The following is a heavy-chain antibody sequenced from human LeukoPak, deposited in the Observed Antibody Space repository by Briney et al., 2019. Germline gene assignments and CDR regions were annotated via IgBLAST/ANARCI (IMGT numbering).Heavy chain of an antibody. D-gene: IGHD3-16*01. Sequence: PGGSLRLSCAASGFTLDDYAMHWVRQAPGKGLEWVSGISWNSGSIGYADSVKGRFTISRDNAKNSLYLQMNSLRAEDTALYYCAKAIQGMITSPFDYWGQGTLVTVSS. CDR3: AKAIQGMITSPFDY. J-gene: IGHJ4*02. CDR1: GFTLDDYA. V-gene: IGHV3-9*01. CDR2: ISWNSGSI.